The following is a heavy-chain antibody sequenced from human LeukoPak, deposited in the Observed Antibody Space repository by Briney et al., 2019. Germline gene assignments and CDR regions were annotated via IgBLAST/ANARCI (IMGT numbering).Heavy chain of an antibody. V-gene: IGHV3-30*03. J-gene: IGHJ4*02. CDR1: GFTFRTYY. Sequence: GGSLGLSCGASGFTFRTYYMHWVRQSAKGLEWVAVRSYDGSMKYYTDSVKGRFTISRDNSKNTLYLQLNSLRAEDTAVYYCARDSSVRGAMDNWGQGTLVTVSS. D-gene: IGHD3-10*01. CDR2: RSYDGSMK. CDR3: ARDSSVRGAMDN.